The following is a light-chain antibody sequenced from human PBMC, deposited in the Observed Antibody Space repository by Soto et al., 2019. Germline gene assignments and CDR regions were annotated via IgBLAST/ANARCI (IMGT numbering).Light chain of an antibody. V-gene: IGLV2-14*01. Sequence: QSALTQPASVSGSPGQSITISCTGTSSDFGGYNYVSWYQHLPGKAPKLMIYEISNRPSGVSNRFSGSKSGNTASLTISGLQAEDEADYYCSSYTSSNTWVFGGGTSSPS. CDR3: SSYTSSNTWV. CDR2: EIS. CDR1: SSDFGGYNY. J-gene: IGLJ3*02.